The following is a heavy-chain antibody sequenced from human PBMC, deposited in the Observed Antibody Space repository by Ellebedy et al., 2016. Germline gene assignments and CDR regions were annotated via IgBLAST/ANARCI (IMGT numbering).Heavy chain of an antibody. CDR3: AGHYDFWSGYYGVPRGYYYYYMDV. D-gene: IGHD3-3*01. Sequence: SETLSLXXTVSGGSISSYYWSWIRQPAGKGLEWIGRIYTSGSTNYNPSLKSRVTISVDTSKNQFSLKLSSVTAADTAVYYCAGHYDFWSGYYGVPRGYYYYYMDVWGKGTTVTVSS. CDR2: IYTSGST. J-gene: IGHJ6*03. V-gene: IGHV4-4*07. CDR1: GGSISSYY.